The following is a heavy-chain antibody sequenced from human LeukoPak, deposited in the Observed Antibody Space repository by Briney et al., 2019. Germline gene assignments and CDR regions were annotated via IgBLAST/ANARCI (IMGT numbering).Heavy chain of an antibody. D-gene: IGHD5-12*01. Sequence: GGSLRLSCEASGFTFSSYIMSWVRQAPGKGLEWVSSISSSSGYIYYAGSVKGRFTISRDNAKKSLYLRMNSLRAEDTAVYYCARAAGYDYDYWGQGTLVTVSS. J-gene: IGHJ4*02. CDR1: GFTFSSYI. CDR2: ISSSSGYI. CDR3: ARAAGYDYDY. V-gene: IGHV3-21*01.